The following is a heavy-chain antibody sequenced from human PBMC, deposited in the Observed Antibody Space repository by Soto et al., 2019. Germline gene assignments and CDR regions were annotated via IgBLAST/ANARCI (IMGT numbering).Heavy chain of an antibody. CDR1: GFTISNNY. Sequence: EVQLVESGGGLVQRGGSLRLSCAASGFTISNNYMSWVRQAPGKGLEWVSVIYSGGSTSYADSVKGRFTISRDNSKNTLYLQMNGLRAEDTAVYYCAGPLDVDVWGQGTTVTVSS. CDR2: IYSGGST. V-gene: IGHV3-66*01. J-gene: IGHJ6*02. CDR3: AGPLDVDV.